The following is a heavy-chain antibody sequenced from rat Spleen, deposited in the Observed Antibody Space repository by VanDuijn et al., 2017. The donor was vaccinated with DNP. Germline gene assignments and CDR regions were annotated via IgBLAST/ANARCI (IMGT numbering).Heavy chain of an antibody. CDR1: GFSLTSYT. D-gene: IGHD5-1*01. V-gene: IGHV2-6*01. CDR3: AGSPTGNWFAY. CDR2: ISSGGST. Sequence: QVQLKESGPGLVQPSQTLSLTCTVSGFSLTSYTVSWVRQPPGKGLEWIAAISSGGSTYYNSALKSRLSISRDTSKSQVFLKMNSLQTEDTAMYFCAGSPTGNWFAYWGQGTLVTVSS. J-gene: IGHJ3*01.